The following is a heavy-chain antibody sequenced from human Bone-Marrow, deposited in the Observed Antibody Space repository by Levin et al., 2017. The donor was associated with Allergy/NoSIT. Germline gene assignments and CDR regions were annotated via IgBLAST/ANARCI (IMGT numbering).Heavy chain of an antibody. Sequence: SETLSLTCAVYGGSFSGYYWSWIRQPPGKGLEWIGEINHSGSTNYNPSLKSRVTISVDTSKNQFSLKLSSVTAADTAVYYCARGAEYSSGWYCNWFDPWGQGTLVTVSS. CDR2: INHSGST. D-gene: IGHD6-19*01. CDR1: GGSFSGYY. J-gene: IGHJ5*02. V-gene: IGHV4-34*01. CDR3: ARGAEYSSGWYCNWFDP.